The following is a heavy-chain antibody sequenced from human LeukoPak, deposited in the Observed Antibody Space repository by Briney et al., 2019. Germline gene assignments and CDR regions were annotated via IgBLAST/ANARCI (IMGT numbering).Heavy chain of an antibody. CDR3: AKVGSGDFWSGYYRWFDP. CDR2: ISGSGGST. J-gene: IGHJ5*02. CDR1: GFTFSSYA. D-gene: IGHD3-3*01. Sequence: GGSLRLSCAASGFTFSSYAMSWVRQAPGKGLEWVSAISGSGGSTYYADSVKGRFTISRDNSKNTLYLQMNSLRAEDTAVYYCAKVGSGDFWSGYYRWFDPWGQGTLVTVSS. V-gene: IGHV3-23*01.